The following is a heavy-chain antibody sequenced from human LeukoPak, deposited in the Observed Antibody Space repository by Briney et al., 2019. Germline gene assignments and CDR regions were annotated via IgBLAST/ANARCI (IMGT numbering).Heavy chain of an antibody. D-gene: IGHD6-13*01. CDR2: INPSGGST. V-gene: IGHV1-46*01. CDR3: ARRGYSSSWYGDYFDY. Sequence: ASVKVSCKASGYTFTSYYTHWVRQAPGQGLEWMGIINPSGGSTSYAQKFQGRVTMTRDTSTSTVYMELSSLRSEDTAVYYCARRGYSSSWYGDYFDYWGQGTLVTVSS. J-gene: IGHJ4*02. CDR1: GYTFTSYY.